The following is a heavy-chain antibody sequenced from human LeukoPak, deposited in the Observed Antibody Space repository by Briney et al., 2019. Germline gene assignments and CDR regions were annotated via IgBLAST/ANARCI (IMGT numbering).Heavy chain of an antibody. J-gene: IGHJ4*02. D-gene: IGHD7-27*01. CDR2: IIPILGIA. Sequence: GGSLRLSCAASGFTFSSYAISWVRQAPGQGLEWMGRIIPILGIANYAQKFQGRVTITADKSTSTAYMELSSLRSEDTAVYYCATPPHKLGTRGYRLDYWGQGTLVTVSS. CDR3: ATPPHKLGTRGYRLDY. V-gene: IGHV1-69*04. CDR1: GFTFSSYA.